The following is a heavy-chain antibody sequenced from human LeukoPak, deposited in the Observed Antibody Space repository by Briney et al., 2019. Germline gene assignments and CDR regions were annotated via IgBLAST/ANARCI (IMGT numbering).Heavy chain of an antibody. D-gene: IGHD1-26*01. J-gene: IGHJ3*01. CDR1: GGSISSYY. CDR2: IYYSGST. CDR3: AKWTEGGAFDS. Sequence: SETLSLTCTVSGGSISSYYWSWIRQPPGKGLEWIGYIYYSGSTYYKPSLKSRVTISVDTSKNQFSLKLSSVTAADTAVYYCAKWTEGGAFDSWGQGTMLIVSS. V-gene: IGHV4-59*01.